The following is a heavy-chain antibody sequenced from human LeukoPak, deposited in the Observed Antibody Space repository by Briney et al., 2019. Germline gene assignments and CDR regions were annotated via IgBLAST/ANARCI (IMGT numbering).Heavy chain of an antibody. CDR2: ISGSGSYK. D-gene: IGHD4-17*01. J-gene: IGHJ4*02. CDR1: GFIFSTYS. Sequence: PGGSLRLSCAASGFIFSTYSMNWVRQAPGKGLEWVSSISGSGSYKHYADSVRGRFTISRDNTKSSLFLQMNSLRAEDTAVYYCARDWAYGDSPPFHWGQGTLVTVSS. V-gene: IGHV3-21*01. CDR3: ARDWAYGDSPPFH.